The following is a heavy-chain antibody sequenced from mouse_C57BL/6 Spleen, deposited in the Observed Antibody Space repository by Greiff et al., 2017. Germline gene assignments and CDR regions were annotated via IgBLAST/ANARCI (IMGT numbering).Heavy chain of an antibody. J-gene: IGHJ4*01. CDR2: ISDGGSYT. V-gene: IGHV5-4*01. CDR1: GFTFSSYA. D-gene: IGHD1-1*01. Sequence: EVKLMESGGGLVKPGGSLKLSCAASGFTFSSYAMSWVRQTPEKRLEWVATISDGGSYTYYPDNVKGRFTISRDNAKNNLYLQMSHLKSEDTAMYYCARDPSITTVVAPYAMDYWGQGTSVTVSS. CDR3: ARDPSITTVVAPYAMDY.